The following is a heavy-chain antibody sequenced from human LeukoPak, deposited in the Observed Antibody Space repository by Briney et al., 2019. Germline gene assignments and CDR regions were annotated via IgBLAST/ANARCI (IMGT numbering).Heavy chain of an antibody. J-gene: IGHJ4*02. CDR1: GYSISSGYY. D-gene: IGHD2-21*01. V-gene: IGHV4-38-2*01. Sequence: SETLSLTCAVSGYSISSGYYWGWIRQPPGKGLEWIGSIYHSGSTYYNPSLNSRVTISVDTSKNQFSLKLSSVTAADTAVYYCARGRGGGDWGYFDYWGQGTLVTVSS. CDR3: ARGRGGGDWGYFDY. CDR2: IYHSGST.